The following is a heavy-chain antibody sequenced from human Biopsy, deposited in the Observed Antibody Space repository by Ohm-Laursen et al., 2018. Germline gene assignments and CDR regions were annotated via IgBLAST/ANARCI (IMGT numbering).Heavy chain of an antibody. CDR1: GGTFSNYA. CDR3: ATPFQYYDSWGGYPPFDH. V-gene: IGHV1-69*10. D-gene: IGHD3-3*01. Sequence: SVKVSCKASGGTFSNYAISWVRQAPGEGLEWMGGIIAVSGVVNYAPKFQGRVSITADKSTTTAYMELSNLKSEDTAVYYCATPFQYYDSWGGYPPFDHWGQGTLVTVSS. CDR2: IIAVSGVV. J-gene: IGHJ4*02.